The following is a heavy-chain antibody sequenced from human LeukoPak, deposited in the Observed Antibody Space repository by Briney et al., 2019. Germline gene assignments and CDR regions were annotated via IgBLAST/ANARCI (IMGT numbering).Heavy chain of an antibody. V-gene: IGHV4-59*01. CDR1: GGSISSYY. J-gene: IGHJ4*02. CDR2: IYYSGST. CDR3: ARASDLYCSSTSCYDY. Sequence: MPSETLSLTCTVSGGSISSYYWSWIRQPPGKGLEWIGYIYYSGSTNYNPSLKSRVTISVDTSKNQFSLKLSSVTAADTAVYYCARASDLYCSSTSCYDYWGQGTLVTVSS. D-gene: IGHD2-2*01.